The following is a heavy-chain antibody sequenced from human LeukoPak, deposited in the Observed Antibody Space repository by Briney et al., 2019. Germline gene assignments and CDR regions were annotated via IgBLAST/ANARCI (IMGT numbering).Heavy chain of an antibody. CDR1: DDSITIYY. V-gene: IGHV4-59*01. CDR3: ARTNYDILTGYYLWFDP. J-gene: IGHJ5*02. CDR2: IDHTGTT. D-gene: IGHD3-9*01. Sequence: PSETLSLTCSVSDDSITIYYWTWIRQPPGKGLEWIGYIDHTGTTNYNPSLNSRVTISRDTSKNHFSLQLSSVTAADTAVYYCARTNYDILTGYYLWFDPWGQGTLVTVSS.